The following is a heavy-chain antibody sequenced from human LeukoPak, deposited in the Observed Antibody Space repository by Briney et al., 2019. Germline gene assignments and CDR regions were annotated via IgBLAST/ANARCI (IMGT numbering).Heavy chain of an antibody. CDR2: ISSDGSKK. V-gene: IGHV3-30*03. J-gene: IGHJ4*02. CDR1: GFTFSSHD. CDR3: ATEYDNLDDYFDY. D-gene: IGHD1-1*01. Sequence: PGGSLRLSCAASGFTFSSHDMHWVRQAPGKGPEWVAAISSDGSKKDYADSVKGRFSISRDKSKNTLYLQMNSLRPEDTAVYYCATEYDNLDDYFDYWGQGTLVIVSS.